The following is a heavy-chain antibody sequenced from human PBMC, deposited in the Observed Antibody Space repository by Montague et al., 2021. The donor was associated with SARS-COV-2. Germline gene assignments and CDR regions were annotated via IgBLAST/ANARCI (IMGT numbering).Heavy chain of an antibody. V-gene: IGHV4-39*01. CDR2: LYCSASS. J-gene: IGHJ4*02. Sequence: SETLSLTCAVYGGSISSSCYYWARLPPRPGKGLEWDGSLYCSASSYPNPSLKSPVAISVDTTKNQLTLKLSSVTAADTAVYYCAPQEDPSGWVPGPFDFWGQGTLLTVSS. CDR3: APQEDPSGWVPGPFDF. CDR1: GGSISSSCYY. D-gene: IGHD6-19*01.